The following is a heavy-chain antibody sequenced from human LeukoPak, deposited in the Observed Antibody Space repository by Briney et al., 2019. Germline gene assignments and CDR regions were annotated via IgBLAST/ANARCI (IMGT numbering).Heavy chain of an antibody. J-gene: IGHJ4*02. CDR2: ISNSGST. CDR1: GGSISGNY. D-gene: IGHD2-21*02. Sequence: SETLSLTCTVSGGSISGNYWSWIRQPAGKGLEWIGRISNSGSTNYNPSLKSRVTISVDTSKNQFSLKLSSVTAADTAVYYCARHGQVVVTAYHFDYWGQGTLVTVSS. CDR3: ARHGQVVVTAYHFDY. V-gene: IGHV4-4*07.